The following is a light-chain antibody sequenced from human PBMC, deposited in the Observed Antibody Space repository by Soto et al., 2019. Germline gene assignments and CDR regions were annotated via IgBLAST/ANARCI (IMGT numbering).Light chain of an antibody. CDR3: QQYSFLPRT. J-gene: IGKJ1*01. Sequence: EIVLTQSPGTLSLSAGERATLSCLASQNVLSNYLAWYQQKPGQAPRLLIYGASTRATGIPDRFGGSGSGTDFTLTISRLEPEDFAVYYCQQYSFLPRTFGQGTKVDNK. CDR2: GAS. V-gene: IGKV3-20*01. CDR1: QNVLSNY.